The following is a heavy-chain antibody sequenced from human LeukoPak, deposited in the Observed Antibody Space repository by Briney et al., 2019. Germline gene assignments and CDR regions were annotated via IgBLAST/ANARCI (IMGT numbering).Heavy chain of an antibody. CDR1: GYTFTSYY. CDR2: INPSGGST. Sequence: GASVKVSCKASGYTFTSYYMHWVRQAPGQGLEWMGIINPSGGSTSYAQKFQGRVTMTRDTSTSTVYMELSSLRSEDTAVYYCARDLRIVGATWPPGYWGQGTLVTVSS. CDR3: ARDLRIVGATWPPGY. J-gene: IGHJ4*02. D-gene: IGHD1-26*01. V-gene: IGHV1-46*01.